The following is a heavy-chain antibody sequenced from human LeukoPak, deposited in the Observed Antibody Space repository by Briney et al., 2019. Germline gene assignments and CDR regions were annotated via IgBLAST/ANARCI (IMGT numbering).Heavy chain of an antibody. V-gene: IGHV3-53*01. Sequence: GGSLRLSRAASGFTFSSNHMSWVRQAPGKGLEWVSVIYSGGNTYYADSVKGRFTISRDNSKNTLYLQMNSLRAEDTAVYYCVRDLTWGQGTLVTVSS. CDR3: VRDLT. CDR2: IYSGGNT. J-gene: IGHJ5*02. CDR1: GFTFSSNH.